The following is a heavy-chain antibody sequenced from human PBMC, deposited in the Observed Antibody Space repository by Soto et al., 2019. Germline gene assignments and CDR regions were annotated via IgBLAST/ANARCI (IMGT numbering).Heavy chain of an antibody. CDR2: ISSSGASR. CDR3: AKGSAPDPPNWFDP. CDR1: GFTFSNYA. J-gene: IGHJ5*02. V-gene: IGHV3-23*01. D-gene: IGHD6-13*01. Sequence: EVQLLQSGGGSVQPGGSLRLSCAASGFTFSNYAMSWVRQVPGKGLEWVSAISSSGASRYYGDSVKGRFTISRDNARNTLVLQKNSLRAEDTAAYYCAKGSAPDPPNWFDPWGQGTLVTVSS.